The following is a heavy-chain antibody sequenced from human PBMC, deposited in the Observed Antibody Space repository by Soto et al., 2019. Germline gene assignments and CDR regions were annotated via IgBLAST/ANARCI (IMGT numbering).Heavy chain of an antibody. Sequence: LSLTCTVSGGSISSGDYYWSWIRQPPGKGLEWIGYIYYSGSTYYNPSLKSRVTISVDTSKNQFSLKLSSVTAADTAVYYCARAPIQYYYDSSGSSRGMDVWGQGNTVTVSS. J-gene: IGHJ6*02. V-gene: IGHV4-30-4*01. CDR3: ARAPIQYYYDSSGSSRGMDV. CDR2: IYYSGST. D-gene: IGHD3-22*01. CDR1: GGSISSGDYY.